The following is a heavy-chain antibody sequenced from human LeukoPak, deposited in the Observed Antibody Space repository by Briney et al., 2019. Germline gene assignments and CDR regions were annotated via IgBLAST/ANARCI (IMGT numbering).Heavy chain of an antibody. V-gene: IGHV4-30-4*08. CDR3: AREFLGLELRYAFDI. CDR1: GGSISSGDYY. D-gene: IGHD1-7*01. J-gene: IGHJ3*02. Sequence: PSQTLSLTCTVSGGSISSGDYYWSWIRQPPGKGLEWIGYIYYSGSTYYNPSLKSRVTISVDTSKNQFFLKLSSVTAADTAVYYCAREFLGLELRYAFDIWGQGTMVTVSS. CDR2: IYYSGST.